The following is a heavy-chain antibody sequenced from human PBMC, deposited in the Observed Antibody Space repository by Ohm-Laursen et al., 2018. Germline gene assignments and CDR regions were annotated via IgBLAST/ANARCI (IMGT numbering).Heavy chain of an antibody. CDR1: GGTFSSYA. CDR2: IIPIFGTA. D-gene: IGHD6-13*01. CDR3: ARDGVPAGSWERYGMDV. V-gene: IGHV1-69*01. Sequence: GSSVKVSCNASGGTFSSYAISWVRQAPGQGLEWMGGIIPIFGTANYAQKFQGRVTITADESTSTAYMELSSLRSEDTAVYYCARDGVPAGSWERYGMDVWGQGTTVTVSS. J-gene: IGHJ6*02.